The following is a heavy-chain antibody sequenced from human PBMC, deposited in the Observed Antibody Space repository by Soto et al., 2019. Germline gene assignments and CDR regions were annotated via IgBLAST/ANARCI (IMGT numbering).Heavy chain of an antibody. J-gene: IGHJ5*02. CDR1: GLSITDSEMG. V-gene: IGHV2-26*01. Sequence: VTLKESGPVLVNPTETLTLRCTASGLSITDSEMGVSWIRQPPGQPLEWLAHIDSSGEKSYRTFLKSRLANSKDTSKSQIVLTMTNTDPADTATYYCARRHLAVAVSPGFDPWGQGIPVTVSS. D-gene: IGHD6-19*01. CDR2: IDSSGEK. CDR3: ARRHLAVAVSPGFDP.